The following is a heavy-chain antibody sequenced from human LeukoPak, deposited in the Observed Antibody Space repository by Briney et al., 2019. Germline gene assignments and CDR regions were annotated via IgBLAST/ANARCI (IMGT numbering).Heavy chain of an antibody. CDR2: ISGSGDTT. Sequence: GGSLRLSCAASGFTFSSYAMSWVRQAPGKGLEWVSGISGSGDTTYYADSVKGRFTISRDNAKNSVYLQMNSLRAEDTAVYYCAKDLPAAYFDYWGQGTLVTVSS. V-gene: IGHV3-23*01. CDR1: GFTFSSYA. J-gene: IGHJ4*02. CDR3: AKDLPAAYFDY. D-gene: IGHD2-2*01.